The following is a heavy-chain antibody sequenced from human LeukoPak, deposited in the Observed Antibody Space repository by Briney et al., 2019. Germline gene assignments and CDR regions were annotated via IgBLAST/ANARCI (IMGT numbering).Heavy chain of an antibody. CDR3: ANHSAVAGPIHFDY. CDR1: GFTFSSYA. J-gene: IGHJ4*02. V-gene: IGHV3-23*01. CDR2: ISGSGGST. D-gene: IGHD6-19*01. Sequence: GALRLSCAASGFTFSSYAMSWVRQAPGKGLEWVSAISGSGGSTYYADSVKGRFTISRDNSKNTLYLQMNSLRAEDTAVYYCANHSAVAGPIHFDYWGQGTLVTVSS.